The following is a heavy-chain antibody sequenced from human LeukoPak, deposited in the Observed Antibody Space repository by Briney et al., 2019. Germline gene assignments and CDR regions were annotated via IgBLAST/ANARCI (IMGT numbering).Heavy chain of an antibody. CDR3: ARSPLLWFGELLYYFDY. Sequence: SSETLSLTCTVSGGSISSYYWSWIRQPAGKGLEWIGRIYTSGSTNYNPSLKSRVTMSVDTSKNQFSLKLSSVTAADTAVYYGARSPLLWFGELLYYFDYWGQGTLVTVSP. CDR1: GGSISSYY. V-gene: IGHV4-4*07. CDR2: IYTSGST. D-gene: IGHD3-10*01. J-gene: IGHJ4*02.